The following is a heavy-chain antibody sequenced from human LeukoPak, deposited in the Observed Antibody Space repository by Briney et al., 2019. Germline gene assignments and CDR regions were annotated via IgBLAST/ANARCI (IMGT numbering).Heavy chain of an antibody. CDR3: ARGGYSSGFKRLGYFDY. CDR2: INHSGST. D-gene: IGHD6-19*01. J-gene: IGHJ4*02. V-gene: IGHV4-34*01. Sequence: GSLRLSCATSGFTFSSAWMNWVRQPPGKGLEWIGEINHSGSTNYNPSLKSRVTISVDTSKNQFSLKLSSVTAADTAVYYCARGGYSSGFKRLGYFDYWGQGTLVTVSS. CDR1: GFTFSSAW.